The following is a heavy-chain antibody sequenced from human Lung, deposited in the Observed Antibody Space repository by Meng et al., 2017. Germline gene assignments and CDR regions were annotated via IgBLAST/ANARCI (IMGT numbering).Heavy chain of an antibody. V-gene: IGHV1-2*06. CDR2: INPKGGDT. CDR1: RYTFPDYW. J-gene: IGHJ4*02. D-gene: IGHD6-13*01. Sequence: SGAVVENPCASSKVASKPSRYTFPDYWLHWVRRAPGQGLEWMGRINPKGGDTHYEQRFQGRVTMTGDTSISTAYMELSGLRSDDTAMYYCARDEDISAAGKLFGDYWGQGTLVTVSS. CDR3: ARDEDISAAGKLFGDY.